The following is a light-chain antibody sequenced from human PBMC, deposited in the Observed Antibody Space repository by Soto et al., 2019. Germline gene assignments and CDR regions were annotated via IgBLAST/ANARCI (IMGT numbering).Light chain of an antibody. CDR2: DVS. Sequence: QSVLTQPASVSGSPGQSITISCTGTSSDVGGYNYVSWYQQHPGKAPKLMIYDVSNRPSGVSNRFSGSTSGNTASLTISGLQAEDEADYYCSSYTSSSIFYVFGTGTKVTVL. V-gene: IGLV2-14*01. CDR3: SSYTSSSIFYV. CDR1: SSDVGGYNY. J-gene: IGLJ1*01.